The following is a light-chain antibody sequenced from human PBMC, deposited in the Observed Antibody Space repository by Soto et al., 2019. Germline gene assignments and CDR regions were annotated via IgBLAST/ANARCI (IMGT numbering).Light chain of an antibody. CDR1: QGISSY. CDR3: QQLNSSPLT. J-gene: IGKJ3*01. CDR2: AAS. Sequence: EIQLTQSPSFLSASVGDRVTITCRASQGISSYLAWYQQKPGKAPKLLIYAASTLQSGVPSRFSGSGSGTEFTLTISSLQPEDFATYYCQQLNSSPLTFGPGTKVDIK. V-gene: IGKV1-9*01.